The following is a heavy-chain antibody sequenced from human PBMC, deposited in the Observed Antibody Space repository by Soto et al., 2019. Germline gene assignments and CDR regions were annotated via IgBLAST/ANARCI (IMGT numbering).Heavy chain of an antibody. CDR1: GGTFSSYA. J-gene: IGHJ3*02. CDR3: ARDPSTTYCGGDCYFPGHGCDI. CDR2: IIPIFGTA. D-gene: IGHD2-21*02. Sequence: QVQLVQSGAEVKKPGSSVKVSCKASGGTFSSYAISWVRQAPGQGLEWMGGIIPIFGTANYAQKFQGRVTITADESTSTAYMELSSVRSEDTAVYYCARDPSTTYCGGDCYFPGHGCDIWVQGTMVTVSS. V-gene: IGHV1-69*01.